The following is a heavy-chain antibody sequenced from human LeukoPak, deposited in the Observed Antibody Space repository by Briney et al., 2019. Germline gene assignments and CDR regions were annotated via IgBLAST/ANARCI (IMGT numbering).Heavy chain of an antibody. Sequence: ASVKVSCKASGGTFSSYAISWVRQAPGQGLEWMGGIIPIFGTANYAQKFQGRVTITADESTSTAYMELSSLRSEDTAVYYCARDRHHLAAVWFDPWGQGTLVTVSS. CDR1: GGTFSSYA. J-gene: IGHJ5*02. D-gene: IGHD6-13*01. CDR3: ARDRHHLAAVWFDP. CDR2: IIPIFGTA. V-gene: IGHV1-69*13.